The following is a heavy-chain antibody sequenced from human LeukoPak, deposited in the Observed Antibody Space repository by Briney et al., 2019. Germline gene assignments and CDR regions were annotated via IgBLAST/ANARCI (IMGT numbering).Heavy chain of an antibody. CDR2: INHSGST. Sequence: SETLSLTCAVYGGSFSGYYWSWIRQPPGKGLEWIGEINHSGSTNYNPSLKSRVTISVDTSKNQFSLKLRSVTAADTAVYYCARGRDFDPWGQGTLVTVSS. CDR3: ARGRDFDP. J-gene: IGHJ5*02. V-gene: IGHV4-34*01. CDR1: GGSFSGYY.